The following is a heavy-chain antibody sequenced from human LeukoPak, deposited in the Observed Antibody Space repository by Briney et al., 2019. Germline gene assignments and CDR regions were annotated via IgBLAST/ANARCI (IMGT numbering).Heavy chain of an antibody. CDR2: ISISSSYI. V-gene: IGHV3-21*01. J-gene: IGHJ4*02. Sequence: GGSPRLSCAASGFTFSSYNLIWVRQAPGKGLEWVSSISISSSYIYYADSVKGGFTISRDNAKNSLYLQMNGLRAEDTAVYYCARGPSSQFRTDYWGRGTLVTVSS. CDR1: GFTFSSYN. D-gene: IGHD2-2*01. CDR3: ARGPSSQFRTDY.